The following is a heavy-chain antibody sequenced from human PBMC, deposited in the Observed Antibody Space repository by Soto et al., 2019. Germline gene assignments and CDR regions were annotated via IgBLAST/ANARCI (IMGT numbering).Heavy chain of an antibody. CDR1: GGTFSSYT. D-gene: IGHD5-18*01. CDR2: IIPILGIA. J-gene: IGHJ4*02. Sequence: QVQLVQSGAEVKKPGSSVKVSCKASGGTFSSYTISWVRQAPGQGLEWMGRIIPILGIANYAPKFQGRVTITADKSTSTAYMELSSLRSEDTAVYYCARADVDTAMVYFDYWGQGTLVTVSS. V-gene: IGHV1-69*02. CDR3: ARADVDTAMVYFDY.